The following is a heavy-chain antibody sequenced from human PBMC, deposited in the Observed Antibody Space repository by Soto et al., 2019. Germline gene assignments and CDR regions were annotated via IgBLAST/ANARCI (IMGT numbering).Heavy chain of an antibody. J-gene: IGHJ3*02. CDR3: AKWDDYGDRKEAFDI. CDR2: ISWNSGSI. Sequence: EVQLVESGGGLVQPGRSLRLSCAASGFTFDDYAMHWVRQAPGKGLEWVSGISWNSGSIGYEDSVKGRFTISRDNAKNSLYLQMNSVRAEDTALYYCAKWDDYGDRKEAFDIWGQGTTVTVSS. V-gene: IGHV3-9*01. CDR1: GFTFDDYA. D-gene: IGHD4-17*01.